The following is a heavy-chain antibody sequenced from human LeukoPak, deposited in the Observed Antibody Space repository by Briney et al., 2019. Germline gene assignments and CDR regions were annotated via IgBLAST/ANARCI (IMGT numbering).Heavy chain of an antibody. D-gene: IGHD2-15*01. CDR1: GFTFSSYE. CDR2: VSTSSSYI. CDR3: ARDRCSGGSCYDY. Sequence: GGSLRLSCAASGFTFSSYEMNWVRQAPGKGLEWVSSVSTSSSYIYYADSVKGRFTISRDNAKNSLYLQMNSLRAEDTAVYYCARDRCSGGSCYDYWGQGTLVTVSS. V-gene: IGHV3-21*01. J-gene: IGHJ4*02.